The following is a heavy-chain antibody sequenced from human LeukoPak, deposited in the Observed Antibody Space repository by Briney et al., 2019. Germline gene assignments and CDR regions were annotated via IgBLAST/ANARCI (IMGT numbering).Heavy chain of an antibody. CDR3: ARVDYDYVWGSYRPFDY. CDR2: IYYSGTT. J-gene: IGHJ4*02. D-gene: IGHD3-16*02. CDR1: GGSISGYY. Sequence: PSETLSLTCTVSGGSISGYYWTWIRQPPGKGLEWIGYIYYSGTTYYNPSLKSRVTISVDASKNQFSLKLSSVTAADTAVYYCARVDYDYVWGSYRPFDYWGQGTLVTVSS. V-gene: IGHV4-59*12.